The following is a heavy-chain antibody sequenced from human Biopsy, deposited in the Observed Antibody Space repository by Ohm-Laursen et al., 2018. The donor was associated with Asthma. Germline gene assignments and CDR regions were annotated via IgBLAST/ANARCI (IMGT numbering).Heavy chain of an antibody. J-gene: IGHJ4*02. CDR2: HDHEEGGT. Sequence: SVKVSCKISGYSLTDLSMHWVRQAPGQGLEWMGGHDHEEGGTVNARRFQGRVTMTEGTSTDTAYMELSSLSSDDTAVYYCASDFPKDYARYNFQFWGQGTLVTVSS. D-gene: IGHD4-17*01. CDR1: GYSLTDLS. CDR3: ASDFPKDYARYNFQF. V-gene: IGHV1-24*01.